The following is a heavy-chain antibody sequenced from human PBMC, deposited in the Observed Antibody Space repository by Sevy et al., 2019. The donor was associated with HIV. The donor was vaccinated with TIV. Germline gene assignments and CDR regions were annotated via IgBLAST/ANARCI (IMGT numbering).Heavy chain of an antibody. Sequence: GGSLRLSCAASGVTVSNNYMTWVRQAPGKGLEWVSLIYSGGGTYYADSVKGRFTISRDNSKNTLYLQMNSLRAKDTAVYYCARVGSSGWFRYYGMDVWGQGTTVTVSS. CDR1: GVTVSNNY. D-gene: IGHD6-19*01. J-gene: IGHJ6*02. CDR3: ARVGSSGWFRYYGMDV. CDR2: IYSGGGT. V-gene: IGHV3-53*01.